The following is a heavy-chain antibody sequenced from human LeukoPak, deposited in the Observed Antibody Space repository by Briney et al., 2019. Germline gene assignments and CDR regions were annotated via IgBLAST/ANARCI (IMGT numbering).Heavy chain of an antibody. J-gene: IGHJ6*02. Sequence: SVKVSCKASGGTFSSYAISWVRQAPGQGLEWMGGIIPIFGTANYAQKFQGRVTITADESTGTAYMELSSLRSEDTAVYYCARSSYCSGGSCYYYGMDVWGQGTTVTVSS. CDR1: GGTFSSYA. V-gene: IGHV1-69*13. CDR3: ARSSYCSGGSCYYYGMDV. D-gene: IGHD2-15*01. CDR2: IIPIFGTA.